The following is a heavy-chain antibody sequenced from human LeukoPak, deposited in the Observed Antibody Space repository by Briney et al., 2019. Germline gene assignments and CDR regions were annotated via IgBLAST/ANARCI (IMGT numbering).Heavy chain of an antibody. D-gene: IGHD3-3*01. Sequence: GGSLRLSCATSGFSFSSFWMSWVRQAPGKGLERVSVIYGDGRIFYSDSAKGRFTISRDNSKNTLSLQMHNLRAEDTAVYYCARGRGLGVVSPYFDYWGQGTLVTVSS. V-gene: IGHV3-53*01. CDR3: ARGRGLGVVSPYFDY. CDR2: IYGDGRI. J-gene: IGHJ4*02. CDR1: GFSFSSFW.